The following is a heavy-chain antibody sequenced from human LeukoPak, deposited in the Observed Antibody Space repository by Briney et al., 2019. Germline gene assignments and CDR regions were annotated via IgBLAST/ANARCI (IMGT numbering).Heavy chain of an antibody. Sequence: GGSLRLSCAASGFTFSSYSMNWVRQAPGKGLEWVSYISSSSATIYYADSVKGRFTISRDNAKNSLYLQMNSLRAEDTVVYYCAREEDLLLWFGESYPLFDYWGQGTLVTVSS. CDR2: ISSSSATI. J-gene: IGHJ4*02. V-gene: IGHV3-48*01. CDR3: AREEDLLLWFGESYPLFDY. D-gene: IGHD3-10*01. CDR1: GFTFSSYS.